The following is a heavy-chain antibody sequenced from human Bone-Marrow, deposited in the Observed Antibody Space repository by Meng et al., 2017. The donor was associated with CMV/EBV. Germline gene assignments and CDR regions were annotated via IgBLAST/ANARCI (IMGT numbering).Heavy chain of an antibody. D-gene: IGHD3-3*02. J-gene: IGHJ4*02. CDR2: TRNKANSYTT. V-gene: IGHV3-72*01. Sequence: GESLKISCAASGFTFSDHYMDWVRQAPGKGLEWVGRTRNKANSYTTEYAASVKGRFTISRDDSKNSLYLQMNSLKTEDTAVYYCGVLAHWGQGAVVTVSS. CDR3: GVLAH. CDR1: GFTFSDHY.